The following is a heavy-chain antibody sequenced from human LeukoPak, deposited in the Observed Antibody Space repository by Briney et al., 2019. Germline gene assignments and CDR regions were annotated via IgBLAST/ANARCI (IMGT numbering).Heavy chain of an antibody. CDR1: GYSISSGYY. CDR2: IYHSGST. Sequence: KTSETLSLTCAVSGYSISSGYYWGWIRQPPGKGLEWIGSIYHSGSTYYNPSLKSRVTISVDTSKNQFSLKLSSVTAADTAVYYCASSRGYTSGLWYYYMDVWGKGTTVTVSS. D-gene: IGHD6-25*01. CDR3: ASSRGYTSGLWYYYMDV. V-gene: IGHV4-38-2*01. J-gene: IGHJ6*03.